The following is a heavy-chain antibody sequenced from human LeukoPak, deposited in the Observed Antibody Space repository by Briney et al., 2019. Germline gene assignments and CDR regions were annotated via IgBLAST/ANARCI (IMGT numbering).Heavy chain of an antibody. D-gene: IGHD6-19*01. CDR1: GFTVSSHY. Sequence: GGSLRLSCAASGFTVSSHYMSWVRQAPGKGLEWVSVIYSGGTTYYADSVKGRFTISRDNSKNTLYLQMNSLRAEDSAVYYCAKGRSYSSGWYGDYFQHWGQGTLVTVSS. CDR3: AKGRSYSSGWYGDYFQH. CDR2: IYSGGTT. J-gene: IGHJ1*01. V-gene: IGHV3-53*05.